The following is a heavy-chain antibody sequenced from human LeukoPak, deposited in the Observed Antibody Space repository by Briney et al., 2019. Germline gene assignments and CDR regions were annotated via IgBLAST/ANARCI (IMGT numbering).Heavy chain of an antibody. Sequence: PGGSLRLSCAASGFTFSSYGMSWVRQAPGKGLEWVSAISGSGGSTYYADSVKGRFTISRDNSKNTLYLQMNSLRAEDTAVYYCAKVANYYDSSGYYYGAFDIWGQGTMVTVSS. D-gene: IGHD3-22*01. CDR3: AKVANYYDSSGYYYGAFDI. V-gene: IGHV3-23*01. J-gene: IGHJ3*02. CDR1: GFTFSSYG. CDR2: ISGSGGST.